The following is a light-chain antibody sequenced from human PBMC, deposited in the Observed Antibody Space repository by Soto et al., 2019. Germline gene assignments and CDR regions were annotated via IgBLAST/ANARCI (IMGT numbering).Light chain of an antibody. CDR2: DAY. V-gene: IGKV3-20*01. CDR1: QSINNY. J-gene: IGKJ4*01. Sequence: DIVLTQFPGTLSLSPGERATLSCRASQSINNYLAWYQQKPGQAPRLLIYDAYRRATGIPDRFSGSGSGTDFTLTISRLEPEDFAVYYCQEYGRSPLAFGGGTKVEIK. CDR3: QEYGRSPLA.